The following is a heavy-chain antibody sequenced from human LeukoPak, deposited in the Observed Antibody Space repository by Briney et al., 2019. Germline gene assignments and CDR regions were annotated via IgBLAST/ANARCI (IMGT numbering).Heavy chain of an antibody. CDR1: GGSISGAY. CDR2: IYYSGST. V-gene: IGHV4-59*01. Sequence: SKTLSLTCSVSGGSISGAYWSWIRQAPRKGLEWIGYIYYSGSTDYNPSLESRVTISIDTSKNHFSLNLTAVTAADTAIYYCAKTGSGRDYYGMDVWGQGTSVTVSS. CDR3: AKTGSGRDYYGMDV. D-gene: IGHD5-12*01. J-gene: IGHJ6*02.